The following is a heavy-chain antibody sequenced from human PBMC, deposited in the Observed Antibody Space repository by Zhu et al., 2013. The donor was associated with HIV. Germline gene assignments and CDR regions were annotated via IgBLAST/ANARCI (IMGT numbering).Heavy chain of an antibody. J-gene: IGHJ1*01. Sequence: QVQLVQSGAEVKKPGASVKVSCRASGYVFTSFGISWLRQVPGQGLQWMGWISGYNGKTNYVRNLQDRVTMTVDISSSTAYLELRSLRSDDTAIYYCARGRYYYDHAGYYHEYFQLWGQGTLVTVS. V-gene: IGHV1-18*01. CDR2: ISGYNGKT. CDR3: ARGRYYYDHAGYYHEYFQL. D-gene: IGHD3-22*01. CDR1: GYVFTSFG.